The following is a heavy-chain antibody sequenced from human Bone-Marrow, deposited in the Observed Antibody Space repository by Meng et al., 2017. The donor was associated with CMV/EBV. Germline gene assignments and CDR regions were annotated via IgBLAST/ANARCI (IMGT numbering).Heavy chain of an antibody. CDR1: GFTFSSYG. V-gene: IGHV3-30*02. J-gene: IGHJ6*02. D-gene: IGHD6-13*01. CDR3: ARAGLAAAGTTAYFYYYGLDV. Sequence: GESLKISCAASGFTFSSYGIHWVRQAPGKGLEWVAFIRYDGSNKYYADSVKGRLTISRDNTKNTLYLQMNSLRVEDTAVYYCARAGLAAAGTTAYFYYYGLDVWGQGTTVTVSS. CDR2: IRYDGSNK.